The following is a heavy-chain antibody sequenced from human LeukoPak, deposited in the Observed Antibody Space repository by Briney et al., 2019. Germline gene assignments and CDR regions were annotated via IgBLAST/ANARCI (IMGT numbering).Heavy chain of an antibody. Sequence: PGRSLRLSCAASGFTFSNYGMHWVRQAPGKGLEWVAVIWYDGSNKYYADSVKGRFTISRDNSKNTLHLQMNSLRAEDTAVYYCAKDGGYCSGGSCYSGAEYFSTGARAPWSPSPQ. CDR2: IWYDGSNK. J-gene: IGHJ1*01. V-gene: IGHV3-33*06. D-gene: IGHD2-15*01. CDR1: GFTFSNYG. CDR3: AKDGGYCSGGSCYSGAEYFST.